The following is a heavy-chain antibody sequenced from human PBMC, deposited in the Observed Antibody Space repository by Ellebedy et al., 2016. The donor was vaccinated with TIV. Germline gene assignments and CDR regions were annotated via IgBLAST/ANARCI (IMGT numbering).Heavy chain of an antibody. CDR3: ARGFPGGIAARPNYRWFNP. J-gene: IGHJ5*02. V-gene: IGHV4-59*13. D-gene: IGHD6-6*01. Sequence: SETLSLTXTVSGGSISSYYWSWIRQPPGKGLEWIGYIYYSGSTNYNPSLKSRVTISVDTSKNQFSLKLSSVTAADTAVYYCARGFPGGIAARPNYRWFNPWGQGTLVTVSS. CDR1: GGSISSYY. CDR2: IYYSGST.